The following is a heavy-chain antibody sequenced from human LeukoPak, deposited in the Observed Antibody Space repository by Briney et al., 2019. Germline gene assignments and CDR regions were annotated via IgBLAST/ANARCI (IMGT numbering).Heavy chain of an antibody. D-gene: IGHD2-8*01. J-gene: IGHJ6*04. CDR2: IYYSGST. CDR3: ASLSYFPYYGMDV. V-gene: IGHV4-31*03. CDR1: GGSISSGGYY. Sequence: SQTLSLTCTVSGGSISSGGYYWSWIRQHPGKGLEWIGYIYYSGSTYYNPSLKGRVTISVDTSKNQFSLKLSSVTAADTAVYYCASLSYFPYYGMDVWGKGTTATVSS.